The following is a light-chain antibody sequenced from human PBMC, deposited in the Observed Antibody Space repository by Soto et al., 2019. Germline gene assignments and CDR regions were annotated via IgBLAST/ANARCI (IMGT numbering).Light chain of an antibody. CDR1: QSVLSSSDNTNY. J-gene: IGKJ5*01. Sequence: DIVMTQSPDSLAVSLGERATINCTSSQSVLSSSDNTNYLAWYQQKPGQPTKLLIYWASTRASGVPDRLGGSWSGTEFTRTRRSLQLQDEAVYCCQHYSTTPITGGERTRLHIK. V-gene: IGKV4-1*01. CDR2: WAS. CDR3: QHYSTTPIT.